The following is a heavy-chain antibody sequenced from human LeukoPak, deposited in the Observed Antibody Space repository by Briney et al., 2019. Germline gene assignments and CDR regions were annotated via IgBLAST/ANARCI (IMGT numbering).Heavy chain of an antibody. CDR3: ASLHSSSWSSDY. CDR2: MIPIFGTA. CDR1: VGTFSSYA. J-gene: IGHJ4*02. Sequence: GASVKVSCKGSVGTFSSYAISWVRQAPGQGLEWMGGMIPIFGTANYAQKFQSRVTITADKSTSTAYTELSSLRSEDTAVYYCASLHSSSWSSDYWGQGTLVTVSS. V-gene: IGHV1-69*06. D-gene: IGHD6-13*01.